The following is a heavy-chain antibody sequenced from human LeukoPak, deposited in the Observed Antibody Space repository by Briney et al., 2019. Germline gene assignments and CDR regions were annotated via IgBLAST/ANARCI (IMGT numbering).Heavy chain of an antibody. Sequence: ASVKVSCKASGYTFTGYDINWVRQATGQGLEWMGWMNPNSGNTGYAQKFQGRVTITRNTSISTAYMELSSLRSEDTAVYYCARGNGGYDILTGPPYMDVWGKGTTVTVSS. CDR1: GYTFTGYD. CDR2: MNPNSGNT. J-gene: IGHJ6*03. D-gene: IGHD3-9*01. CDR3: ARGNGGYDILTGPPYMDV. V-gene: IGHV1-8*03.